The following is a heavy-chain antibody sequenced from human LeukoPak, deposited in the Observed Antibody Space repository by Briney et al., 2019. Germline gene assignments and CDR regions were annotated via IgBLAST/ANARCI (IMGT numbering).Heavy chain of an antibody. CDR1: GYTFTGYY. J-gene: IGHJ3*02. CDR2: INPNSGGT. D-gene: IGHD3-9*01. CDR3: ARAHDISVFSSDIFDI. V-gene: IGHV1-2*02. Sequence: ASVKVSCKASGYTFTGYYMHWVRQAPGQGLEWMGWINPNSGGTNYAQKFQGRVTMTRDTSISTAYMELSRLRSDDTAVYYCARAHDISVFSSDIFDIGGKGTMVTVFS.